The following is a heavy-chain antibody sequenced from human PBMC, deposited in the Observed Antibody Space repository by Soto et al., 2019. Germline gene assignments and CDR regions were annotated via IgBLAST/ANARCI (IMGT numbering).Heavy chain of an antibody. V-gene: IGHV3-48*01. Sequence: EVHLVESGGRVVQPGGSLRLSCAASGFRFSDYSMNWVRQAPGRGLEWVSSISSSSFTIHYADSVEGRFAISRDNDKNPLYLQMNSLRAEDTAVYYCARDYNDVWSGHFDYWGQGALVTVSS. J-gene: IGHJ4*02. CDR3: ARDYNDVWSGHFDY. CDR1: GFRFSDYS. D-gene: IGHD3-3*01. CDR2: ISSSSFTI.